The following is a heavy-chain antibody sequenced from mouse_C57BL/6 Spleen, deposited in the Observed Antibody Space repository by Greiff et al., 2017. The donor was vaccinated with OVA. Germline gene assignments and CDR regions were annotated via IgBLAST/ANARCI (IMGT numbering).Heavy chain of an antibody. D-gene: IGHD1-1*01. J-gene: IGHJ1*03. CDR2: IYPGDGDT. CDR3: ARFHYSSSHGCYFDV. Sequence: QVQLQQSGPELVKPGASVKISCKASGYAFSSSWMNWVKQRPGKGLEWIGWIYPGDGDTNYNGKFKGKATLTADKSSRTAYMHLSSLTSEDSAVYVCARFHYSSSHGCYFDVWGTGTPVTVSS. V-gene: IGHV1-82*01. CDR1: GYAFSSSW.